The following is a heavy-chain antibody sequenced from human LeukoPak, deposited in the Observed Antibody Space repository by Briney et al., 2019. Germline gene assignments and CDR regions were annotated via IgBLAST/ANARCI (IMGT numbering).Heavy chain of an antibody. V-gene: IGHV3-30*18. CDR2: ISYDGSNK. D-gene: IGHD3-3*01. J-gene: IGHJ6*02. Sequence: GGSLRLSCAASGFTFSSYGMHWVRQAPGKGLEWVAVISYDGSNKYYADSVKGRFTISRDNSKNTLYLQMNSLRAEDTAVYYCAKDKLVLRFLEWSLAMDVWGQGTTVTVSS. CDR3: AKDKLVLRFLEWSLAMDV. CDR1: GFTFSSYG.